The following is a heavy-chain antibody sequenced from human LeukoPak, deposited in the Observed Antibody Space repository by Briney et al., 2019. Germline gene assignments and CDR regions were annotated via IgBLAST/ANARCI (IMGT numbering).Heavy chain of an antibody. CDR3: ARVQQLGYYYYYYYMDV. J-gene: IGHJ6*03. CDR1: GGSISSSNW. V-gene: IGHV4-4*02. D-gene: IGHD6-13*01. Sequence: SETLSLTCAVSGGSISSSNWWSWVRQPPGKGLEWIGEIYHSGSTNYNPSLKSRVTISVDKSKNQFSLKLSSVTAADTAVYYCARVQQLGYYYYYYYMDVWGKGTTVTVSS. CDR2: IYHSGST.